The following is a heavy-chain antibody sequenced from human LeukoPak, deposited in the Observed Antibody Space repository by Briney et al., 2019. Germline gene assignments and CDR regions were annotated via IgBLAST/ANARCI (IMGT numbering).Heavy chain of an antibody. CDR2: ISGSGGNT. J-gene: IGHJ6*04. D-gene: IGHD3-10*02. CDR1: GFTFSSYG. Sequence: GGSLRLSCAASGFTFSSYGMNRVRQAPGKGLEWVSTISGSGGNTYYADSVKGRFTIPRDNSKNTLYLQMNSLRAEDTAVYYCAELGITMIGGVWGKGTTVTISS. CDR3: AELGITMIGGV. V-gene: IGHV3-23*01.